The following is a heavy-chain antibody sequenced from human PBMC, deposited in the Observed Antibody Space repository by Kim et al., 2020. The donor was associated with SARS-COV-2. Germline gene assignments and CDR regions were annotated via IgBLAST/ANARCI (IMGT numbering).Heavy chain of an antibody. J-gene: IGHJ2*01. Sequence: GGSLRLSCAASGFTFSSYAMSWVRQAPGKGLEWVSAISGSGGSTYYADSVKGRFTISRDNSKNTLYLQMNSLRAEDTAVYYCAKDQGLYCSGGSCYRWWYFDLWGRGTLVTVSS. CDR2: ISGSGGST. D-gene: IGHD2-15*01. V-gene: IGHV3-23*01. CDR1: GFTFSSYA. CDR3: AKDQGLYCSGGSCYRWWYFDL.